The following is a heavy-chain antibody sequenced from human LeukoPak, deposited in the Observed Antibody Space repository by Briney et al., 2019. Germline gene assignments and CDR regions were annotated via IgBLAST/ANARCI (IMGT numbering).Heavy chain of an antibody. CDR3: ARTAGVAVAGSRQYFDY. Sequence: SETLSLTCTVSGGSTSSSSYYWGWVRQPPEKGLEWIGSFYYTGSTYYHPSLKSRVTISVDTSKNQFSLNLTSVTAADTAVYYCARTAGVAVAGSRQYFDYWGQGTLVTVSS. J-gene: IGHJ4*02. CDR2: FYYTGST. D-gene: IGHD6-19*01. V-gene: IGHV4-39*01. CDR1: GGSTSSSSYY.